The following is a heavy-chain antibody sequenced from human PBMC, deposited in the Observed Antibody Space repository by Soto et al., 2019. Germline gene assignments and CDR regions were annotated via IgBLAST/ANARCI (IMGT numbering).Heavy chain of an antibody. CDR3: ATATTDYGDYVGFDY. D-gene: IGHD4-17*01. CDR2: IYYSGST. Sequence: SETLSLTCTVSGGSISSGDYYWSWIRQPPGKGLEWIGYIYYSGSTYYNPSLKSRVTISVDTSKNQFSLKLSSVTAADMAVYYCATATTDYGDYVGFDYWGQGTLVTVSS. V-gene: IGHV4-30-4*01. CDR1: GGSISSGDYY. J-gene: IGHJ4*02.